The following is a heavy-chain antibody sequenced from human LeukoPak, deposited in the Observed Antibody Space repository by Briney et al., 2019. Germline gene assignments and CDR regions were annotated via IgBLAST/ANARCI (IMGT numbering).Heavy chain of an antibody. CDR2: IHHSGTT. CDR3: ARGFTLLDP. Sequence: SETLSLTCTVSGDSISTYYWSWIRQPPGKGLEWFGHIHHSGTTNYNPSLKSRVTISVDTSKNQFSLRLNSVTAADTAVYYCARGFTLLDPWGQGTLVTVSS. CDR1: GDSISTYY. V-gene: IGHV4-59*01. D-gene: IGHD2/OR15-2a*01. J-gene: IGHJ5*02.